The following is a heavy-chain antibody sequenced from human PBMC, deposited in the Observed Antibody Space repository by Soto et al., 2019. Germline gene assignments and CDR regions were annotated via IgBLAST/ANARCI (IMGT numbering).Heavy chain of an antibody. V-gene: IGHV3-53*01. CDR1: GFSVSSSH. CDR3: ASVGTYDSGSYMLRYNWFDP. CDR2: IYSGGAT. J-gene: IGHJ5*02. D-gene: IGHD3-10*01. Sequence: EVQLVDSGGDLVQPGGSLRLSCAGAGFSVSSSHMNWVRQPPGKGLEWISVIYSGGATHYAVSVSGRFTMSRDRSKNTAYLQMNSLRGDDTAVYYCASVGTYDSGSYMLRYNWFDPWGQGTLVSVSS.